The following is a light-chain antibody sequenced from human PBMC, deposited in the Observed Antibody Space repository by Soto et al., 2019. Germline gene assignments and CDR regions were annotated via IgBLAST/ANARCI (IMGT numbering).Light chain of an antibody. V-gene: IGKV3-20*01. Sequence: EIVLTQSPGTLSLSPGERATLSCRASQSVSSNYLAWYQQKPGQAPRLLIHGASSRATGIPDRFSGSGSGTDFTLTISRLESEDFAVYYCQQNGSSPLFTFGPGTKVDIK. CDR1: QSVSSNY. J-gene: IGKJ3*01. CDR2: GAS. CDR3: QQNGSSPLFT.